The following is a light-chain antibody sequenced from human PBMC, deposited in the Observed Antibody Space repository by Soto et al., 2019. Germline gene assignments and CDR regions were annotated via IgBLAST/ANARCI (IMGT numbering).Light chain of an antibody. J-gene: IGLJ2*01. Sequence: QSSLTQPASVSGSPGQSITISCTGTSSDVGGYNHVSWYQHSPGKAPKLILFAVSDRPSGVSHRFSGSKSGNTASLTISGLQADDEADYYCCSYTSLSTVVFGGGTKVTVL. CDR1: SSDVGGYNH. CDR3: CSYTSLSTVV. CDR2: AVS. V-gene: IGLV2-14*01.